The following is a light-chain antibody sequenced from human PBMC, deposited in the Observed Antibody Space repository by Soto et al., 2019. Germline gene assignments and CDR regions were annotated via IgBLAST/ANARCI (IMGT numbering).Light chain of an antibody. CDR1: QSVSSY. CDR3: KQRSNWPLT. CDR2: DAS. J-gene: IGKJ4*01. V-gene: IGKV3-11*01. Sequence: EIVLTQSPATLSLSPGERATLSCRASQSVSSYLAWYQQKPGQAPRLLIYDASNRATGIPARFSGSGSGTDFTLTISSLEPEDFAGYSCKQRSNWPLTFGGGTKVEIK.